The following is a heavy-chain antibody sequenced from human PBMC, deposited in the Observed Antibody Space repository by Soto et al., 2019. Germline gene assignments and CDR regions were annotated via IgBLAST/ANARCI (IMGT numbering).Heavy chain of an antibody. J-gene: IGHJ4*02. Sequence: QVQLQESGPGLVKPSETLSLTCTVSGGSISSYYWTWIRQPPGKGLEWIGFMYNSGSTHYNPSLKGRVTISLATSKTQFSLNLRSVTAADTAVYYCASMGYHYGSGSYPLDYWGQGTLVTVSS. V-gene: IGHV4-59*08. D-gene: IGHD3-10*01. CDR3: ASMGYHYGSGSYPLDY. CDR2: MYNSGST. CDR1: GGSISSYY.